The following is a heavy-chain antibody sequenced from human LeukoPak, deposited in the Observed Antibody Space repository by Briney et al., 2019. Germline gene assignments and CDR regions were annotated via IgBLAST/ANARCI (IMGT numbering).Heavy chain of an antibody. CDR3: ARDPYSGSYGADYYYYMDV. D-gene: IGHD1-26*01. CDR2: INSDGSST. V-gene: IGHV3-74*01. CDR1: GFTFSSYW. J-gene: IGHJ6*03. Sequence: PGGSLRLSCAASGFTFSSYWMHWVRQAPGKGLVWVSRINSDGSSTSYADSVKGRFTISRDNAKNTLYLQMNSLRAEDTAVYYCARDPYSGSYGADYYYYMDVWGKGTTVTISS.